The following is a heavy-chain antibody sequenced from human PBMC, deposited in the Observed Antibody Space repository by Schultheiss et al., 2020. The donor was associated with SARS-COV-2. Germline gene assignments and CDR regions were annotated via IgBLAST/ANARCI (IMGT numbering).Heavy chain of an antibody. CDR2: IYYSGST. J-gene: IGHJ3*02. CDR3: ARGIAVARGAFDI. Sequence: SQTLSLTCTVSGGSISSYYWSWIRQPPGKGLEWIGYIYYSGSTNYNPSLKSRVTMSVDTSKNQFSLKLSSVTAADTAVYYCARGIAVARGAFDIWGQGTMVTVSS. CDR1: GGSISSYY. V-gene: IGHV4-59*12. D-gene: IGHD6-19*01.